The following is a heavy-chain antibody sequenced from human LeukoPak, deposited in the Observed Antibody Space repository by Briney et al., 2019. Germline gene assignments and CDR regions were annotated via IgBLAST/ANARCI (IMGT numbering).Heavy chain of an antibody. CDR2: ISDSGDRT. Sequence: GGSLRLSCAAPGFTFSSYAMSWVRQAPGKGLEWVSTISDSGDRTYYADSVKGRFTISRDNSKNTLYLQTNSLRAEDTAVYYCAKAGVTMVWGVIISYFDYWGQGTLVTVSS. V-gene: IGHV3-23*01. CDR1: GFTFSSYA. J-gene: IGHJ4*02. CDR3: AKAGVTMVWGVIISYFDY. D-gene: IGHD3-10*01.